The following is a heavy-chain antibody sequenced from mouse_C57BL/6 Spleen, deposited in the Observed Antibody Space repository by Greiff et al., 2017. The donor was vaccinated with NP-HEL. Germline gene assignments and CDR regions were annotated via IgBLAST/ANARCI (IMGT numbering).Heavy chain of an antibody. J-gene: IGHJ2*01. CDR1: GYSITSGYY. Sequence: DVKLQESGPGLVKPSQSLSLTCSVTGYSITSGYYWNWIRQFPGNKLEWMGYISYDGSNNYIQSLKNRISITRDTSKNQFFLKLNSVTTEDTATYYCAREVAYYFDYWGQGTTLTVSS. V-gene: IGHV3-6*01. CDR2: ISYDGSN. CDR3: AREVAYYFDY. D-gene: IGHD1-3*01.